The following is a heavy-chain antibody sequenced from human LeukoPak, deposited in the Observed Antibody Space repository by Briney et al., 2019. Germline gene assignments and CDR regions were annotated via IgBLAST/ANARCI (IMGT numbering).Heavy chain of an antibody. CDR1: GFSFTNYG. Sequence: GGSLRLSCAASGFSFTNYGMHWVRQAPGKGLEWVAIISYDGNNKYYADSVKGRITISRDNSKNTLYLQMNSLRTEDTAVYYCAKGLSESWRYIDYWGQGTLVTVSS. V-gene: IGHV3-30*18. J-gene: IGHJ4*02. CDR3: AKGLSESWRYIDY. D-gene: IGHD1-14*01. CDR2: ISYDGNNK.